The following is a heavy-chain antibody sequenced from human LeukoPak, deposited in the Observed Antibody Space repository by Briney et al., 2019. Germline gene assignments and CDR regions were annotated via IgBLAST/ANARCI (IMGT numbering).Heavy chain of an antibody. D-gene: IGHD3-22*01. CDR2: INPSGGST. Sequence: ASVKVSCKASGYTFTSYYMHWVRQAPGQGLEWMGIINPSGGSTSYAQKFQGRVTMTRDTSTSTVYMELSNLRSEDTAVYYCARAGENYYDSSGYYYAWGQGTLVTVSS. J-gene: IGHJ5*02. CDR3: ARAGENYYDSSGYYYA. V-gene: IGHV1-46*01. CDR1: GYTFTSYY.